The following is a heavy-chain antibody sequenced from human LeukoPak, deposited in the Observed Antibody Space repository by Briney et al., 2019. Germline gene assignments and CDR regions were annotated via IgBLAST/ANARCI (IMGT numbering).Heavy chain of an antibody. CDR3: ASQYTSSRIFDD. J-gene: IGHJ4*02. D-gene: IGHD6-13*01. CDR1: GFTFSSYW. Sequence: GSLRLSCAASGFTFSSYWMSWVRQAPGKGLEWVANIKQDGSEKYYVDSVKGRFTISRDNAKNSLYLQMNSLRAEDTAVYFCASQYTSSRIFDDWGQGTLVTVSS. CDR2: IKQDGSEK. V-gene: IGHV3-7*01.